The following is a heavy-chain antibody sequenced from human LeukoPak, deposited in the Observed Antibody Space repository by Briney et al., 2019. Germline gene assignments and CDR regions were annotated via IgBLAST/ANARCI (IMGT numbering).Heavy chain of an antibody. CDR3: AKDWADIVVIPAADFDY. CDR1: GFTFSSYG. Sequence: GGSLRLSCAVSGFTFSSYGMHWVRQGPGKGLEWVAVISYDGNNKYYADSVKGRFTISRDNSKNTLYLQMNSLRAEDTAVYYCAKDWADIVVIPAADFDYWGRGTLVTVSS. V-gene: IGHV3-30*18. J-gene: IGHJ4*02. CDR2: ISYDGNNK. D-gene: IGHD2-2*01.